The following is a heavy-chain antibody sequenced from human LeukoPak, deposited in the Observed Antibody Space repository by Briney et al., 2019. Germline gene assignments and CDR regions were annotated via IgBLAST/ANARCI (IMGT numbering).Heavy chain of an antibody. CDR1: GFTFSSHA. CDR3: AKDVYGDYGGLDY. CDR2: ISGGGGDT. V-gene: IGHV3-23*01. Sequence: GGSLRLSCAASGFTFSSHAMNGVRPAPEKGLEWVSAISGGGGDTYYADSVKGRFTISRDNSKNTLSLQMDSLRAEDTAVYYCAKDVYGDYGGLDYWGQGTLVTVSS. J-gene: IGHJ4*02. D-gene: IGHD4-17*01.